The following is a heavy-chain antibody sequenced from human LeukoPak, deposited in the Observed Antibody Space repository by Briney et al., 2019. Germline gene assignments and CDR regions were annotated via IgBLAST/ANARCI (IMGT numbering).Heavy chain of an antibody. D-gene: IGHD4-17*01. CDR3: TRVPYGDYWSSDY. CDR2: IKHDEIEK. Sequence: GGSLRLSCAASGFTFSSNGMNWVRQAPGKGLEWVANIKHDEIEKYYVDSVKGRFTISRDNAKNSVFLQMNSLRVEDTAIYYCTRVPYGDYWSSDYWGQGTLVTVSS. J-gene: IGHJ4*02. V-gene: IGHV3-7*01. CDR1: GFTFSSNG.